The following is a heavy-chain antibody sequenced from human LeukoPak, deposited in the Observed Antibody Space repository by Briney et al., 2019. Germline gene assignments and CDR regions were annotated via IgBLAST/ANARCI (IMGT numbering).Heavy chain of an antibody. CDR3: AKDPEQQLVSWFDP. CDR2: ISGSGGST. Sequence: GGSLRLSCAASGFTFSSYAMSWVRQAPGKGLEWVSGISGSGGSTYYADSVKGRFTISRDNSKNTLYLQVNSLRAEDTAVYYCAKDPEQQLVSWFDPWGQGTLVTVSS. V-gene: IGHV3-23*01. J-gene: IGHJ5*02. D-gene: IGHD6-13*01. CDR1: GFTFSSYA.